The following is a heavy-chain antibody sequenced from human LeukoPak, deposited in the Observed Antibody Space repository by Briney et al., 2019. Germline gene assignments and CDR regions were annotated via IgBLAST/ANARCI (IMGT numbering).Heavy chain of an antibody. CDR2: ISGSGGST. V-gene: IGHV3-23*01. D-gene: IGHD5-12*01. CDR3: AKAPGYSGYDYLFDY. Sequence: GGSLRLSCAASGFTFSSYGMSWVRQAPGKGLEWVSAISGSGGSTYYADSVKGRFTISRDNSKNTLYLQMNSLRAEDTAVYYCAKAPGYSGYDYLFDYWGQGTLVTVSS. CDR1: GFTFSSYG. J-gene: IGHJ4*02.